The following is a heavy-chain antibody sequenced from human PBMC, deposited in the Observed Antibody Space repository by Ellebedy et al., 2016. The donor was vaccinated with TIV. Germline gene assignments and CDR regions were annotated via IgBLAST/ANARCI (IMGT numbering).Heavy chain of an antibody. CDR3: ARAQDYGGHPFDY. Sequence: SETLSLXCDVSGGSITSGGYTWSWIRQTPGKGLEWIGYFYEGGRPTTNPSLESRVTISVDKSKNQFSLKLTSVTAADTAVYYCARAQDYGGHPFDYWGQGTLVTVSS. J-gene: IGHJ4*02. CDR1: GGSITSGGYT. CDR2: FYEGGRP. V-gene: IGHV4-30-2*01. D-gene: IGHD4-23*01.